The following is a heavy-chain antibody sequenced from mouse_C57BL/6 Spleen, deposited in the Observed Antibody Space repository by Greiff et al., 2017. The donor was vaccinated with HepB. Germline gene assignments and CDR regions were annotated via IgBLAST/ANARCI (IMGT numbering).Heavy chain of an antibody. Sequence: VQLQQSGPELVKPGASVKISCKASGYAFSSSWMNWVKQRPGKGLEWIGRIYPGDGDTNYNGKFKGKATLTADKSSSTAYMQLSSLTSEDSAVYFCARYDGYSDYAMDYWGQGTSVTVSS. CDR1: GYAFSSSW. CDR3: ARYDGYSDYAMDY. D-gene: IGHD2-3*01. CDR2: IYPGDGDT. V-gene: IGHV1-82*01. J-gene: IGHJ4*01.